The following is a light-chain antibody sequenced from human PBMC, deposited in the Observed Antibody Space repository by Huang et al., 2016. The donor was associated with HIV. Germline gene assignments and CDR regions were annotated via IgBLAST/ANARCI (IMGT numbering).Light chain of an antibody. CDR1: QDISNY. J-gene: IGKJ1*01. V-gene: IGKV1-17*03. Sequence: DIQLTQSPSAMSASVGDRVSITCRASQDISNYLAWCQQKPGGAPKRLIYAGSSLQSGGPSRVSASGSGTKFTLKISGLQPEDFATYYCLQHHGYPRTFGQGTKV. CDR3: LQHHGYPRT. CDR2: AGS.